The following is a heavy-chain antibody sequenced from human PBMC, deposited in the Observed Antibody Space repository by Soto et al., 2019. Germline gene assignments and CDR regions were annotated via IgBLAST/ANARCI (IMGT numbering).Heavy chain of an antibody. D-gene: IGHD2-2*01. V-gene: IGHV3-33*01. CDR3: ARKSRDYYYYGMDV. CDR1: GFTFSSYG. J-gene: IGHJ6*02. Sequence: GGSLRLSCAASGFTFSSYGMHWVRQAPGKGLEWVAVIWYDGSNKYYADSVKGRFTISRDNSKNTLYLQMNSLRAEDTAVYYCARKSRDYYYYGMDVWGQGTTVTVSS. CDR2: IWYDGSNK.